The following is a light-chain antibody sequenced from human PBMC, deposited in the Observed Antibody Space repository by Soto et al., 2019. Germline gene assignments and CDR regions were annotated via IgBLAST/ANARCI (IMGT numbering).Light chain of an antibody. J-gene: IGKJ5*01. CDR2: GAS. CDR3: QQYQKWPPIT. Sequence: IVMTQSPATLSASPGERVTFSCRASQSVSRNLAWYQQKPGHGPRLLIYGASSRATGIPDRFSGSGSGTEFTLTITGLQSEDFAVYYCQQYQKWPPITFGQGTRLEIK. V-gene: IGKV3-15*01. CDR1: QSVSRN.